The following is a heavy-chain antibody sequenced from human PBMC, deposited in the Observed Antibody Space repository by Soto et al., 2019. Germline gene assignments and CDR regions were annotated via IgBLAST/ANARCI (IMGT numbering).Heavy chain of an antibody. J-gene: IGHJ6*02. Sequence: GSLRLSCAASGFTFSSYGMHWVRQAPGKGLEWVAVISYDGSNKYYADSVKGRFTISRDNAKNSLYLQMNSLRDEDTAVYFCARGFDLQYGMDVWGQGTTGTVSS. CDR2: ISYDGSNK. D-gene: IGHD3-10*01. V-gene: IGHV3-30*03. CDR3: ARGFDLQYGMDV. CDR1: GFTFSSYG.